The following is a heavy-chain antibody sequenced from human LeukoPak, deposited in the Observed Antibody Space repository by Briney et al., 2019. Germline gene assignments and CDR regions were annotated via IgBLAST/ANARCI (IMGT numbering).Heavy chain of an antibody. CDR2: IKEDGSEK. Sequence: GGSLRLSCAASGLTFRTNWMTWVRQAPGKGLEWVADIKEDGSEKNYVDSVRGRFTISRDNAKNSLYLQMNSLRAEDTAVYYCAKAVAGHYYYYGMDVWGQGTTVTVSS. J-gene: IGHJ6*02. CDR1: GLTFRTNW. D-gene: IGHD6-19*01. V-gene: IGHV3-7*03. CDR3: AKAVAGHYYYYGMDV.